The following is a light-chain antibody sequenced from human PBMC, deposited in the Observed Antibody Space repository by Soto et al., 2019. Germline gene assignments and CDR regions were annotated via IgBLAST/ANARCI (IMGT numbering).Light chain of an antibody. CDR2: RAS. CDR1: QSISSW. J-gene: IGKJ2*01. Sequence: DIQMTQSPSTLSASVGDRVTITCRASQSISSWLAWYQQKPGKAPNLLIYRASSLESGVPSRFSGSGSGTDFTLTISSPQPDDFATYYCQQYNSDSAFGQGTKVEIK. CDR3: QQYNSDSA. V-gene: IGKV1-5*03.